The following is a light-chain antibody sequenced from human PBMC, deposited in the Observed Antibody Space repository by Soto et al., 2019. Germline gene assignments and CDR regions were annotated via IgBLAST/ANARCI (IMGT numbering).Light chain of an antibody. CDR3: QQSFNTLFT. CDR1: QTISNY. J-gene: IGKJ3*01. V-gene: IGKV1-39*01. Sequence: DIQMTQFPSSLSASVGDRVTINCRASQTISNYVNWYLHKPGEAPKLLISSASNLQRGVPSRFTGSGSGTDFTLTIDSLQPEDFATYYCQQSFNTLFTFGPGTRVDIK. CDR2: SAS.